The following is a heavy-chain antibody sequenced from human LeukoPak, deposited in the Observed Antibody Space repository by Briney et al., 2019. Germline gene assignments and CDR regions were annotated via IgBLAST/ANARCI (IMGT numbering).Heavy chain of an antibody. D-gene: IGHD5/OR15-5a*01. CDR2: INHRGTT. Sequence: SETLSLTCAVSGGSITSSSWWSWVRQCPGRGLEWIGEINHRGTTNYNPSLRRRVTISVDKSKNQFSLKLSSVTAADTAVYYCARDLRFGAYDYWGQGTLVTVSS. J-gene: IGHJ4*02. CDR1: GGSITSSSW. V-gene: IGHV4-4*02. CDR3: ARDLRFGAYDY.